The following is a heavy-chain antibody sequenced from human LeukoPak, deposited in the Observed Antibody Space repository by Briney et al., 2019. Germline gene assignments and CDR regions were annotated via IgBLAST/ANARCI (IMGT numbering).Heavy chain of an antibody. CDR1: GFTFSSYG. CDR2: ISYNGSNK. Sequence: GRSLRLSCAASGFTFSSYGMHWVRQAPGKGLEWVAVISYNGSNKYYADSVKGRFTISRDNSKNTLYLQMNSLRAEDTAVYYCAKDLPTFGVHHYGMDVWGKGTTVTVSS. J-gene: IGHJ6*04. CDR3: AKDLPTFGVHHYGMDV. D-gene: IGHD2/OR15-2a*01. V-gene: IGHV3-30*18.